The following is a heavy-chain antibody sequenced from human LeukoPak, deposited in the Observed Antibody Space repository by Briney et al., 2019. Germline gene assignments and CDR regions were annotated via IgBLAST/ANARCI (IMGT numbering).Heavy chain of an antibody. D-gene: IGHD3-22*01. Sequence: GGSLRLSCAVSGITLSNYGMSWVRQAPGKGLEWVAGISGSGGGANYADSVQGRFTISRDNPKNTLYLQMNGLRAEDTAVYFCAKRGVVIRVILVGFHKEAYYFDSWGQGALVTVSS. J-gene: IGHJ4*02. V-gene: IGHV3-23*01. CDR1: GITLSNYG. CDR3: AKRGVVIRVILVGFHKEAYYFDS. CDR2: ISGSGGGA.